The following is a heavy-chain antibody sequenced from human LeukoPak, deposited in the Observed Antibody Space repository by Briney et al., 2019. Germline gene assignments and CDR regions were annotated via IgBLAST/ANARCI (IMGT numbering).Heavy chain of an antibody. CDR3: ARAGVEQWLVRIVDY. D-gene: IGHD6-19*01. Sequence: PSETLSLTCTVSGGSISSGDYYWSWIRQPPGKGLEWIGYIYYSGSTYYNPSLKGRVTISVDTSKNQFSLKLSSVTAADTAVYYCARAGVEQWLVRIVDYWGQGTLVTVSS. CDR1: GGSISSGDYY. J-gene: IGHJ4*02. CDR2: IYYSGST. V-gene: IGHV4-30-4*01.